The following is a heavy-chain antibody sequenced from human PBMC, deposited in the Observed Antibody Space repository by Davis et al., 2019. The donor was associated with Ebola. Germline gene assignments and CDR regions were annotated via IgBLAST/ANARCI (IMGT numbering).Heavy chain of an antibody. V-gene: IGHV1-3*01. D-gene: IGHD3-10*01. CDR3: ARAERYYYGSGSYYNIYYYYGMDV. Sequence: ASVKVSCKASGYTFTSYAMHWVRQAPGQRLEWMGWINAGNGNTKYSQKFQGRVTITRDTSASTAYMELSSLRSEDTAVYYCARAERYYYGSGSYYNIYYYYGMDVWGQGTTVTVSS. CDR1: GYTFTSYA. CDR2: INAGNGNT. J-gene: IGHJ6*02.